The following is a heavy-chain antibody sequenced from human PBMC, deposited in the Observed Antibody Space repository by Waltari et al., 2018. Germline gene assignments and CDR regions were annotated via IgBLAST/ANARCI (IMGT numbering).Heavy chain of an antibody. D-gene: IGHD1-26*01. J-gene: IGHJ4*02. CDR1: GYSISTGYY. CDR2: IYHSGST. V-gene: IGHV4-38-2*02. CDR3: ARGWGELRY. Sequence: QVQLQESRPGLVKPSETLALTCTVSGYSISTGYYWGWIRQAPGKGLEWMGSIYHSGSTYYNPSLKSRVTISVDTSKNQFSLKLSSVTAADTAVYYCARGWGELRYWGQGTLVTVSS.